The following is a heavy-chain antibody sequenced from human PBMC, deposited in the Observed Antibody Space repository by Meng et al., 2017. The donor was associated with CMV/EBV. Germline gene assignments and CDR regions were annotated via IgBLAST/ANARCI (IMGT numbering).Heavy chain of an antibody. D-gene: IGHD6-13*01. CDR1: GYTFTSYG. J-gene: IGHJ6*02. V-gene: IGHV1-18*01. Sequence: ASVKVSCKASGYTFTSYGISWVRQAPGQGLEWMGWISAYNGNTNYAQKLQGRVTMTRDTSISTAYMELSRLRSDDTAVYYCARVIAAAGTRTPGYYGMDVWGQGTTVTVSS. CDR2: ISAYNGNT. CDR3: ARVIAAAGTRTPGYYGMDV.